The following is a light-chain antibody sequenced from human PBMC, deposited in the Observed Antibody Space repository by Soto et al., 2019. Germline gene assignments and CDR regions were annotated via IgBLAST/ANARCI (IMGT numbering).Light chain of an antibody. V-gene: IGLV2-14*01. CDR3: SSYTSRSIDYV. Sequence: QSALTQPASVSGSPGQSITISCTATSSDVGGYNYVSWYQQHPGKAPKLMIYEVSNRPSGVSNRFSGSKSGNTASLTISGLQAEDEADYYCSSYTSRSIDYVFGTGTKVTVL. CDR2: EVS. J-gene: IGLJ1*01. CDR1: SSDVGGYNY.